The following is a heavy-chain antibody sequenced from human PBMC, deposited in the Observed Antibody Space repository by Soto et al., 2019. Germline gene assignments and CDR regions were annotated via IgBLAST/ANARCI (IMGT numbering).Heavy chain of an antibody. CDR2: ISYDGSDK. V-gene: IGHV3-30*03. J-gene: IGHJ3*02. CDR3: VYGVSSPTQHAFYI. Sequence: GGSLRLSCAASGFRFISYDMHWVLQAPGKGLEWVAMISYDGSDKYFSDSVKGRLTISRDNSKNTVSLEMNSLRTKDTAAYYCVYGVSSPTQHAFYICGQGTMVIVSS. CDR1: GFRFISYD. D-gene: IGHD3-3*01.